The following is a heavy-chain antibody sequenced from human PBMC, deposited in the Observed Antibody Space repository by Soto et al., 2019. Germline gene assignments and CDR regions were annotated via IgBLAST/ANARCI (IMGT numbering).Heavy chain of an antibody. Sequence: ASVKVSWKASGFTFTSSAVQWVRQARGQRLEWIGWIVVGSGNTNYAQKFQERVTITRDMSTSTAYMELSSLRSEDTAVYYCARFVAATGHDCWGQGTLVTVSS. V-gene: IGHV1-58*01. CDR1: GFTFTSSA. J-gene: IGHJ4*02. D-gene: IGHD6-13*01. CDR3: ARFVAATGHDC. CDR2: IVVGSGNT.